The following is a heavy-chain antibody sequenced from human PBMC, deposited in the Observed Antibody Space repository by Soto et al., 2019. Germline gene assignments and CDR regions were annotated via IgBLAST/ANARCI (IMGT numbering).Heavy chain of an antibody. J-gene: IGHJ4*02. V-gene: IGHV1-69*01. Sequence: QVQLVQSGAEVKKPGSSVKVSYKASGGTFSSYAISWVRQAPGQGLEWMGGIIPIFGTANYAQKFQGRVTITADESTSTAYMELSSLRSEDTAVYYCAMEAVGQQLTSPPDYWGQGTLVTVSS. D-gene: IGHD6-13*01. CDR2: IIPIFGTA. CDR1: GGTFSSYA. CDR3: AMEAVGQQLTSPPDY.